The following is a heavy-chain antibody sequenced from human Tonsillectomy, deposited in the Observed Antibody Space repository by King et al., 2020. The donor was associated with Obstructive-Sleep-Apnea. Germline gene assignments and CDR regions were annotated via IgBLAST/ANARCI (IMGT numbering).Heavy chain of an antibody. CDR3: ARVTYCTTSSNCYRRGFDY. J-gene: IGHJ4*02. Sequence: VQLVQSGAEVKKPGSSVKVSCKASGGIFNNYAINWVRQAPGQGLEWMGGIIPSLDTTNYAQKFQGRVTITADTSTKTAYMELSGLRSEDTALYYCARVTYCTTSSNCYRRGFDYWGQGTLVTVSS. CDR1: GGIFNNYA. D-gene: IGHD2-2*01. V-gene: IGHV1-69*06. CDR2: IIPSLDTT.